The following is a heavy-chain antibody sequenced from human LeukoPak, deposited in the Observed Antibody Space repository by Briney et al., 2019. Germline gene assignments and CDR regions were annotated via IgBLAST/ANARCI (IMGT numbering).Heavy chain of an antibody. Sequence: SETLSLTCTDPGGSISSYPGCRIPQPPGKGLEWIGYIYYSGSTNYNPSLKSRVTISVDTSKNQFSLKLSAVTAADTAVYYCARAHHYDGSGFFARHWFHACRQATLVTVSS. J-gene: IGHJ5*02. D-gene: IGHD3-22*01. CDR1: GGSISSYP. CDR3: ARAHHYDGSGFFARHWFHA. CDR2: IYYSGST. V-gene: IGHV4-59*01.